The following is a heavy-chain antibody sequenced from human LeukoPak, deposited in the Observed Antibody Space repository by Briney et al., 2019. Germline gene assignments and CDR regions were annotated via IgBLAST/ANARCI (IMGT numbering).Heavy chain of an antibody. CDR3: VRDVGGYGSGSPRGNWFDP. J-gene: IGHJ5*02. V-gene: IGHV6-1*01. CDR1: GDSVSSNSAA. D-gene: IGHD3-10*01. Sequence: SQTLSLTCAISGDSVSSNSAAWNWIRQCPSRGLEWLGRTYYRSKWYNDYAVSVKSRITINPDTSKNQFSLQLNSVTPEDTAVYYCVRDVGGYGSGSPRGNWFDPWGQGTLVTVSS. CDR2: TYYRSKWYN.